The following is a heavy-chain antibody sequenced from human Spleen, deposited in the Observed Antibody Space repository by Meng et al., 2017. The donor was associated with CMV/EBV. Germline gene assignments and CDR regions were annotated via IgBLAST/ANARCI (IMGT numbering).Heavy chain of an antibody. D-gene: IGHD2-2*01. CDR3: ARGGGNRKDIVVVPAATKFYYYYYGMDV. V-gene: IGHV1-46*01. CDR2: INPSNGST. CDR1: GYTFTTYY. J-gene: IGHJ6*02. Sequence: ASVKVSCKASGYTFTTYYMHWVRQAPGQGLEWMGIINPSNGSTSYAQKFQGRVTMTRDTSTSTGYMELSSLRSEDTAVYYCARGGGNRKDIVVVPAATKFYYYYYGMDVWGQGTTVTVSS.